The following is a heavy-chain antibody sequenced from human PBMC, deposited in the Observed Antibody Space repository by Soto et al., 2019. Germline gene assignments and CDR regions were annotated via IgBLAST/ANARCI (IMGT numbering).Heavy chain of an antibody. CDR3: AGSRGFGFDY. Sequence: QVQLVQSGDELKKPGASVKVSCKASDYTFNSYGISWVRKAPGQGLEWMGWLSGDNGDIKYAQKFQGRVTMTTDISTRTVYLELRSLRSDDTAVYFCAGSRGFGFDYWGQGTLVTVSS. D-gene: IGHD3-22*01. CDR2: LSGDNGDI. V-gene: IGHV1-18*01. CDR1: DYTFNSYG. J-gene: IGHJ4*02.